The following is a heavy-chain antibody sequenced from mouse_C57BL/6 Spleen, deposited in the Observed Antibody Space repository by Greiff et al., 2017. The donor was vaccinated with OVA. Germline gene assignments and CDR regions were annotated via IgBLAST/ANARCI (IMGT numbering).Heavy chain of an antibody. D-gene: IGHD1-1*01. CDR3: ARGYGSSYGWFAY. CDR1: GFNIKDYY. V-gene: IGHV14-2*01. J-gene: IGHJ3*01. Sequence: EVKLMESGAELVKPGASVKLSCTASGFNIKDYYMHWVKQRTEQGLEWIGRIDPEDGETKYAPKFQGKATITADTSSNTAYLQLSSLTSEDTAVYYCARGYGSSYGWFAYWGQGTLVTVSA. CDR2: IDPEDGET.